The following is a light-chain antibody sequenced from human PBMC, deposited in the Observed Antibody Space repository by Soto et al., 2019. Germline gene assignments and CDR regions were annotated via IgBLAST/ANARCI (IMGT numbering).Light chain of an antibody. CDR1: SSDIGGYNM. Sequence: QSVLTQPASVSGSPAQSITISCTGTSSDIGGYNMVSWYQQHPPKAPKLMIYEVTHRPSGISDRFSASKSGNTASLTISGLQAEDEGDYYCSSYTRAKTYGFGTGTKVTV. CDR3: SSYTRAKTYG. V-gene: IGLV2-14*01. J-gene: IGLJ1*01. CDR2: EVT.